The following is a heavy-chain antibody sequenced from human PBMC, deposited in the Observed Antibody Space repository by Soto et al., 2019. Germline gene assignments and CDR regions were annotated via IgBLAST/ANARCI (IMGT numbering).Heavy chain of an antibody. D-gene: IGHD3-3*01. CDR2: IYYSGTT. CDR3: AREPFLPKARNDY. V-gene: IGHV4-31*03. Sequence: SETLSLTCTVSDASINSGGYYWSWIRQHPGKGLEWIGFIYYSGTTYYNPSLKSRVTTSVDTSKNQFSLRLSSVTAADTAVYYCAREPFLPKARNDYWGQGALVTVSS. CDR1: DASINSGGYY. J-gene: IGHJ4*02.